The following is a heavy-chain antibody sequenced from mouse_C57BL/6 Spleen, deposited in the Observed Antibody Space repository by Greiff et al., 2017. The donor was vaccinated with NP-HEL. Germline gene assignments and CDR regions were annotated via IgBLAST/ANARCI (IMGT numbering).Heavy chain of an antibody. CDR1: GFTFSDYG. CDR3: ARTQTDYYGSSYYFDY. D-gene: IGHD1-1*01. Sequence: DVHLVESGGGLVKPGGSLKLSCAASGFTFSDYGMHWVRQAPEKGLEWVAYISSGSSTIYYADTVKGRFTISRDNAKNTLFLQMTSLRSEDTAMYYCARTQTDYYGSSYYFDYWGQGTTLTVSS. J-gene: IGHJ2*01. V-gene: IGHV5-17*01. CDR2: ISSGSSTI.